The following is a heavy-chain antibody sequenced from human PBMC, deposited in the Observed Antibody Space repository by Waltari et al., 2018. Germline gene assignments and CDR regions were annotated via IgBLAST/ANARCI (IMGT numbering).Heavy chain of an antibody. CDR1: GGSISSYY. D-gene: IGHD6-19*01. V-gene: IGHV4-59*01. CDR3: ARVLSSGLDY. Sequence: QVQLQESGPGLVKPSETLSLTCTVSGGSISSYYWSWIRQPPGKGLEWIGYIYYSGSTNYNPSLKSRVTISVDTSKNQFSLKLSSGTAADTAVYDCARVLSSGLDYWGQGTLVTVSS. CDR2: IYYSGST. J-gene: IGHJ4*02.